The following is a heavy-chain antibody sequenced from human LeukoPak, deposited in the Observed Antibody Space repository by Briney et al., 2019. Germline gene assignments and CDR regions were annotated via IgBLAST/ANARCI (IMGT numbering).Heavy chain of an antibody. CDR3: ARGPFPNYYGSGSFEL. CDR2: VYFTGSP. V-gene: IGHV4-59*12. CDR1: GGSISSYY. D-gene: IGHD3-10*01. J-gene: IGHJ4*02. Sequence: SETLSLTCTVSGGSISSYYWSWIRRPPGKGLEWVGYVYFTGSPKYNPSLKTRVTISQDTSKNQFSLNLRSVTAADTAVYFCARGPFPNYYGSGSFELWGQGALVTVSS.